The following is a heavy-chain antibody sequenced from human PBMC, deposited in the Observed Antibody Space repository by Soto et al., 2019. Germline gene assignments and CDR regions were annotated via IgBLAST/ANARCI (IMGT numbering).Heavy chain of an antibody. V-gene: IGHV3-48*01. CDR1: GFTFSSYS. D-gene: IGHD4-17*01. CDR2: ISSSSSTI. Sequence: GGYLRLSCAASGFTFSSYSMNWVRQAPGKGLEWVSYISSSSSTIYYADSVKGRFTISRDNAKNSLYLQMNSLRAEDTAVYYCAKDRTTLKYYYDGKDVWGQGTTVTVSS. CDR3: AKDRTTLKYYYDGKDV. J-gene: IGHJ6*02.